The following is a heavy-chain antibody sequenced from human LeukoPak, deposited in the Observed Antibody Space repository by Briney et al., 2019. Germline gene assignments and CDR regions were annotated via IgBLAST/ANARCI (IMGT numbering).Heavy chain of an antibody. CDR2: INAGNGNT. CDR3: ARRLPYSSGWYFDY. J-gene: IGHJ4*02. Sequence: ASVKVSCKASGYTFTIYAMHWVRQAPGQRLEWMGWINAGNGNTKYSQKFQGRVTITRDTSASTAYMELSSLRSEDTAVYYCARRLPYSSGWYFDYWGQGTLVTVSS. D-gene: IGHD6-19*01. V-gene: IGHV1-3*01. CDR1: GYTFTIYA.